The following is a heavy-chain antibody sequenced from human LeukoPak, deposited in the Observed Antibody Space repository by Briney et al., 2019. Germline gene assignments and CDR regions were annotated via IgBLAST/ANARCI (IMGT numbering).Heavy chain of an antibody. CDR1: GYSISSGYY. CDR3: ARRPLDYYDSGGWNHYFDG. V-gene: IGHV4-38-2*02. J-gene: IGHJ4*02. D-gene: IGHD3-22*01. Sequence: SETLSLTRTVSGYSISSGYYWGWIRQPPGEGLEWIGSIYHSGSTYYNPSLKSRVTISVVASKNHFSLEVTSVTASGTAVFYCARRPLDYYDSGGWNHYFDGWGQGTRVSVSS. CDR2: IYHSGST.